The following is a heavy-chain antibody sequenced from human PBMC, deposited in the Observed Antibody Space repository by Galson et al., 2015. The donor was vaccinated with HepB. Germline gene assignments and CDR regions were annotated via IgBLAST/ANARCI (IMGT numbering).Heavy chain of an antibody. CDR2: INAGNGNT. Sequence: SVKVSCKASGYTFTSYAMHWVRQAPGQRLEWMGWINAGNGNTKYSQKFQGRVTITADESTSTAYMELSSLRSEDTAVYYCARVLVRLDKPHKNSNYLSNAFDIWGQGTMVTVSS. CDR3: ARVLVRLDKPHKNSNYLSNAFDI. D-gene: IGHD4-11*01. J-gene: IGHJ3*02. CDR1: GYTFTSYA. V-gene: IGHV1-3*01.